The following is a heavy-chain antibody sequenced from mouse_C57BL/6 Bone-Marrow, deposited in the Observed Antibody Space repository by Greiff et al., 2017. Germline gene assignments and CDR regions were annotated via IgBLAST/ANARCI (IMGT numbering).Heavy chain of an antibody. D-gene: IGHD1-1*01. V-gene: IGHV3-1*02. J-gene: IGHJ1*01. CDR3: TRGGSVVPQWYFDV. Sequence: EVKVVESGPDLVKPSQSLSLTCTVTGYSITSGCNWHWIRQFPGNKLEWMGYIQYSGSTNYNPSLKSRTSITRDTSKNQFFLQLDSVPTEDTATYDCTRGGSVVPQWYFDVWGAGTTVTVAS. CDR2: IQYSGST. CDR1: GYSITSGCN.